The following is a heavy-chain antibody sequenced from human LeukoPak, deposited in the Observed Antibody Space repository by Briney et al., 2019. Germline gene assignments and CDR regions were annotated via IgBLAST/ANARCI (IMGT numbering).Heavy chain of an antibody. CDR2: ISGSGGST. Sequence: PGGSLRLSCAASGFTFSSYAMSWVRQAPGKGLEWVSAISGSGGSTYYADSVKGRFTISRDNSKNTLYLQMNSLRVEDTAVYYCAKAGPASSDYLNWFDPWGQGTLVTVSS. V-gene: IGHV3-23*01. D-gene: IGHD3-22*01. J-gene: IGHJ5*02. CDR1: GFTFSSYA. CDR3: AKAGPASSDYLNWFDP.